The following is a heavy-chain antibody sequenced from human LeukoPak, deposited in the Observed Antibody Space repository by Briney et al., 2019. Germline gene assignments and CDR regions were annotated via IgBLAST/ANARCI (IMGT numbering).Heavy chain of an antibody. CDR2: ISAYNGNT. V-gene: IGHV1-18*01. Sequence: ASVKVSCKASGYTFTSYGISWVRQAPGQGLEWMGWISAYNGNTNYAQKLQDRVTMTTDTSTSTAYMELRSLRSDDTAVYYCARVEAAGTYYYYYVDVWGEGTTVTVSS. D-gene: IGHD6-13*01. J-gene: IGHJ6*03. CDR3: ARVEAAGTYYYYYVDV. CDR1: GYTFTSYG.